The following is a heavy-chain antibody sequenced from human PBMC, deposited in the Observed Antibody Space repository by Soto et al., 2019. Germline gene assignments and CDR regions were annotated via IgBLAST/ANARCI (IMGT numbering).Heavy chain of an antibody. CDR1: GFSLSNAGLG. D-gene: IGHD6-13*01. J-gene: IGHJ5*02. CDR2: IFSNDEK. Sequence: QVTVKESGPVLVKPTETLTLTCTVSGFSLSNAGLGVSWIRQPPGKALEWLAHIFSNDEKSYSTSLKSRLTISKDTSKSQVVLIMTNMDPVDTATYYCALTYSSSWYWFDPWGQGTLITVS. CDR3: ALTYSSSWYWFDP. V-gene: IGHV2-26*04.